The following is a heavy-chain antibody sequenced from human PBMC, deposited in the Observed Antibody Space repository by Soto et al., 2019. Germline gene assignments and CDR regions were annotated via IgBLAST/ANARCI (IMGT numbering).Heavy chain of an antibody. J-gene: IGHJ3*02. CDR2: ISYDGSNK. Sequence: GGSLRLSCAASGFTFSSYAMHWVRQAPGKGLEWVAVISYDGSNKYYADSVKGRFTISRDNSKNTLYLQMNSLRAEDTAVYYCARDPWGYYDSSGYYYGAFDIWGQGTMVTVSS. CDR3: ARDPWGYYDSSGYYYGAFDI. CDR1: GFTFSSYA. D-gene: IGHD3-22*01. V-gene: IGHV3-30-3*01.